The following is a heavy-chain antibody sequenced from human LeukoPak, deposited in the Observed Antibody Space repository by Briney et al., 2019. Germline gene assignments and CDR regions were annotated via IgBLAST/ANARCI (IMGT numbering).Heavy chain of an antibody. V-gene: IGHV3-48*04. Sequence: GGSLRLSCAASGFTFSSYSMNWVRQAPGKGLEWVSYISSSSSTIYYADSVKGRFTISRDNAKNSLYLQMNSLRAEDTAVYYCARVRGGDAYSSGWPTHYYYYGMDVWGQGTTVTVSS. CDR2: ISSSSSTI. J-gene: IGHJ6*02. D-gene: IGHD6-19*01. CDR1: GFTFSSYS. CDR3: ARVRGGDAYSSGWPTHYYYYGMDV.